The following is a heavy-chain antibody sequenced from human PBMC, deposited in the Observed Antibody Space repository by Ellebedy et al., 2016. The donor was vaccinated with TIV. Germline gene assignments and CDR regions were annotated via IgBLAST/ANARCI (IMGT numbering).Heavy chain of an antibody. J-gene: IGHJ5*02. CDR3: AREGTMIRGIKNWFDP. D-gene: IGHD3-10*01. V-gene: IGHV6-1*01. CDR1: GDSVSSDRAA. Sequence: SQTLSLTXXISGDSVSSDRAAWNWIRQSPSRGLEWLGRTFYRSKWYYDYAASVRSRISVNPDTSKHQFSLQLNSVTPDDTAVYYCAREGTMIRGIKNWFDPWGQGTLVIVSS. CDR2: TFYRSKWYY.